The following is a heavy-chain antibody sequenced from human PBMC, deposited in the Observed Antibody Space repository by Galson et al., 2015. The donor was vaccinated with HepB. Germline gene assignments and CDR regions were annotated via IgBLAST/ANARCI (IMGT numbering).Heavy chain of an antibody. D-gene: IGHD6-13*01. Sequence: SLRLSCAASGFTFSSYAMSWVCQAPGKGLEWVSAISGSGGSTYYADSVKGRFTISRDNSKNTLYLQMNSLRAEDTAVYYCANVPRSSSWRDYYYYGMDVWGQGTTVTVSS. V-gene: IGHV3-23*01. J-gene: IGHJ6*02. CDR2: ISGSGGST. CDR3: ANVPRSSSWRDYYYYGMDV. CDR1: GFTFSSYA.